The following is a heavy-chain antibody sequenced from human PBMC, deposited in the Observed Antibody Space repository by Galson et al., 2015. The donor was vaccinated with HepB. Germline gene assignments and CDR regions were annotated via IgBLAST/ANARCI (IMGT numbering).Heavy chain of an antibody. V-gene: IGHV2-5*01. J-gene: IGHJ5*02. CDR2: IYWNDDK. CDR1: GFSLSTSGVG. CDR3: ARRSNWLDP. Sequence: ALVKPTQTLTLTCTFSGFSLSTSGVGVGWIRQPPGKALEWLALIYWNDDKRYSPSLKSRLTITKDTSKNQVVLTMTNMDPVDTATYYCARRSNWLDPWGQGTLVTVP.